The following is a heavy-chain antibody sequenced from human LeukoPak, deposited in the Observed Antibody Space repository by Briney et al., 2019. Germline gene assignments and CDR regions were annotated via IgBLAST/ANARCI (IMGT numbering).Heavy chain of an antibody. CDR1: GGSISSYY. J-gene: IGHJ4*02. CDR2: IYYSGST. D-gene: IGHD2-15*01. CDR3: ARATYCSGDSCYSGIFDY. V-gene: IGHV4-59*12. Sequence: PSETLSLTCTVSGGSISSYYWSWIRQPPGKGLEWIGYIYYSGSTNYNPSLKSRVTISVDTSKNQFSLKLSSVTAADTAVYYCARATYCSGDSCYSGIFDYWGQGTLVTVSS.